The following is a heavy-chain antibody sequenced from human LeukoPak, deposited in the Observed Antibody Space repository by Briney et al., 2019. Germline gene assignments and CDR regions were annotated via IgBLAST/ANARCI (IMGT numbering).Heavy chain of an antibody. CDR2: IIPIFGTA. J-gene: IGHJ6*03. Sequence: SVKVSCKASGGTFSSYAVSWVRQAPGQGLEWMGGIIPIFGTANYAQKFQGRVTITTDESTSTAYMELSSLRSEDTAVYYCARGDCSSTSCFYYMDVWGKGTTVTVSS. V-gene: IGHV1-69*05. CDR1: GGTFSSYA. CDR3: ARGDCSSTSCFYYMDV. D-gene: IGHD2-2*01.